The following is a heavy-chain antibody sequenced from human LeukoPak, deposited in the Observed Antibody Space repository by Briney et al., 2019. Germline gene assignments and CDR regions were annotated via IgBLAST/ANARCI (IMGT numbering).Heavy chain of an antibody. CDR2: MNPNSGNT. CDR3: ARGVRVAARQRDDYYYYMDV. V-gene: IGHV1-8*01. Sequence: GASVKVSCKASGYTFTSYDINWVRQATGQGLEWMGWMNPNSGNTGYAQKFQGRVTMTRNTSISTAYMELSSLRSEDTAVYYCARGVRVAARQRDDYYYYMDVWGKGTTVTVSS. D-gene: IGHD6-6*01. CDR1: GYTFTSYD. J-gene: IGHJ6*03.